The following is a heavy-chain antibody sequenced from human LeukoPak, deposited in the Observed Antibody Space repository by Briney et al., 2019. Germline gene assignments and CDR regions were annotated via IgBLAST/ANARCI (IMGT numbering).Heavy chain of an antibody. J-gene: IGHJ5*02. V-gene: IGHV4-4*09. CDR2: IYTSGST. CDR1: GGSMRSYY. D-gene: IGHD5-24*01. Sequence: PSETLSLICTVSGGSMRSYYWNWIRQPPGKGLEWIGYIYTSGSTNYNPSLKSRVTISVDTSKKQFSLKLSSVTAADTAVYYCASFPEMATIGLPPYWFDPWGQGTLVTVSS. CDR3: ASFPEMATIGLPPYWFDP.